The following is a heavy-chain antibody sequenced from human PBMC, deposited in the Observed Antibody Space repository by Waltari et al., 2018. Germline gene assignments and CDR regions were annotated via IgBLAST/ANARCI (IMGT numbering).Heavy chain of an antibody. CDR1: GYTFTDYY. Sequence: EVQMVQSGAEVKKPGATVKISCKVSGYTFTDYYVHWVQQAPGKGLEWMGLIDPLEGETTFAEKFQGRVTITADRTTDTAYMELTNLTPEDTAVYYCATDKGSSSSYINSWFDPWGQGTLVTVSS. D-gene: IGHD6-6*01. V-gene: IGHV1-69-2*01. CDR3: ATDKGSSSSYINSWFDP. J-gene: IGHJ5*02. CDR2: IDPLEGET.